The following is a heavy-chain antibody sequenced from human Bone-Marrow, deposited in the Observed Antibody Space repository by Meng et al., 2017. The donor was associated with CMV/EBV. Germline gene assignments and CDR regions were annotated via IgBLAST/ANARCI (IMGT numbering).Heavy chain of an antibody. V-gene: IGHV3-74*01. CDR2: ILSDGSST. D-gene: IGHD3-3*01. CDR1: GFTFSSYW. J-gene: IGHJ4*02. Sequence: LSLTCAASGFTFSSYWMHWVRQVPGKGLMWVSRILSDGSSTSYADSVKGRFTISRDNAKNTLYLQMNSLRAEDTAVYYCARGDFWSGPDYWGQGTLVTVSS. CDR3: ARGDFWSGPDY.